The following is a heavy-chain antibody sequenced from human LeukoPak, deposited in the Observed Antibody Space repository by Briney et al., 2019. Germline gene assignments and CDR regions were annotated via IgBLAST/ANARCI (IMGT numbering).Heavy chain of an antibody. Sequence: GGSLRLSCAASGLNVTYNYMSWVRQAPGKGLEWLSVIYSGGMTYYADSVKGRFIISRDNSKNTLDLQMNRLRAEDTAVYYCYARPVLPAAFLPSGNYMDVWGKGTTVTVSS. J-gene: IGHJ6*03. CDR1: GLNVTYNY. CDR3: YARPVLPAAFLPSGNYMDV. V-gene: IGHV3-53*01. CDR2: IYSGGMT. D-gene: IGHD2-2*01.